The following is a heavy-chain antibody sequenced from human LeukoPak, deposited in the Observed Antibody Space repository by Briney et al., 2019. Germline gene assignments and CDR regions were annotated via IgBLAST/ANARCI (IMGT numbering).Heavy chain of an antibody. CDR3: ARRSPHWGPVAPREEYFDL. CDR1: GGTFSSYA. J-gene: IGHJ2*01. D-gene: IGHD6-19*01. Sequence: SVKVSCKASGGTFSSYAISWVRQAPGQGLEWMGGIIPIFGTANYAQKFQGRVTITADESTSTAYMELSSLRSEDTAVYYCARRSPHWGPVAPREEYFDLWGRGTLVTVSS. CDR2: IIPIFGTA. V-gene: IGHV1-69*13.